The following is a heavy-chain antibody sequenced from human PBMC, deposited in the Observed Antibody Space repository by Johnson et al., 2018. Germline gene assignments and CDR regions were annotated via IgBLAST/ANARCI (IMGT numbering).Heavy chain of an antibody. D-gene: IGHD3-10*01. CDR2: IYYSGST. CDR1: GGSISSYY. Sequence: QVQLQESGPGLVKPSETLSLTCTVSGGSISSYYWSWIRQPPGKGLEWIGYIYYSGSTNYNPSLKSRVTISVDTSKNQFSLKLSSVTAADTAVYYCARATVFGLYYMDVWGKGTTVTVSS. V-gene: IGHV4-59*01. J-gene: IGHJ6*03. CDR3: ARATVFGLYYMDV.